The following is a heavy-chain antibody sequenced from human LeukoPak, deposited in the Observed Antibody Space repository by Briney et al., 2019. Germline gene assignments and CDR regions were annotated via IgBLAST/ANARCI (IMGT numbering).Heavy chain of an antibody. D-gene: IGHD6-6*01. CDR2: IIPILGIA. J-gene: IGHJ4*02. CDR3: ARVASSTSSYFYFDY. V-gene: IGHV1-69*04. Sequence: SVKVSWKASGGTFSSYAISWVRQAPGQGLEWMGRIIPILGIANYAQKFQGRVTITADKSTSTAYMELSSLRSEDTAVYYCARVASSTSSYFYFDYWGQGTLVTVSS. CDR1: GGTFSSYA.